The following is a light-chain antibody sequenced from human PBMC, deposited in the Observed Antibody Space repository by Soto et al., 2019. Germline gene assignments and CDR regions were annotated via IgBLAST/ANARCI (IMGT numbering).Light chain of an antibody. Sequence: EIVMTQSPATLSVSPGERATLSCRASQSVSSNLAWYQQKPGQAPRLFTFGASTRATGIPARFSGSRSGTEFALTISSLQSEDFAVYYCQQYNNWPPTFGQGTRLEIK. J-gene: IGKJ5*01. V-gene: IGKV3-15*01. CDR2: GAS. CDR3: QQYNNWPPT. CDR1: QSVSSN.